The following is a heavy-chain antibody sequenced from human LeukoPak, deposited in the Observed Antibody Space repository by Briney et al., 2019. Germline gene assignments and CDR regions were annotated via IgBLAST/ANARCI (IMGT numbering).Heavy chain of an antibody. D-gene: IGHD5-12*01. J-gene: IGHJ4*02. CDR3: ARDYGGYGRFDF. V-gene: IGHV4-30-4*08. Sequence: SETLSLTCTVSGGSLSSANYYWNWIRQPPGKGLEWFGYIYYTGGTYYNPSLKSRVTTSVDTSKNQFSLKLNSVTAADTAVYYCARDYGGYGRFDFWGQGTLVTVSS. CDR2: IYYTGGT. CDR1: GGSLSSANYY.